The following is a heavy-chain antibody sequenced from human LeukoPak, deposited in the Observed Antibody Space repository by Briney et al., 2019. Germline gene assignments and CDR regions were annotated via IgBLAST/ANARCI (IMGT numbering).Heavy chain of an antibody. J-gene: IGHJ4*02. CDR1: GFTFDDYA. CDR3: AKAGFGRLSPYYFDY. D-gene: IGHD3-16*01. CDR2: ISWNSGSI. V-gene: IGHV3-9*03. Sequence: PGGSLRLSCAASGFTFDDYAMHWVRQAPGKGLEWVSGISWNSGSIGYADSVKGRFTISRDNAKNSLYLQMNSLRAEDMALYYCAKAGFGRLSPYYFDYWGQGTLVTVSS.